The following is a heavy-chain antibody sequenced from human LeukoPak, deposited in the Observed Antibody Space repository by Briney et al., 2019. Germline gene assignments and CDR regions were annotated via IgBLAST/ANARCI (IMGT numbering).Heavy chain of an antibody. CDR3: AREKANFDF. V-gene: IGHV1-18*01. Sequence: ASLRVSCKASGYTLTSYGITWVRRAPGQGLEWMGWISAYNGNTKYAQKFQGRVTMTTDTSTSTAYMELRSLRSDGTAVYYCAREKANFDFWGQGTLVTVSS. CDR2: ISAYNGNT. J-gene: IGHJ4*02. CDR1: GYTLTSYG.